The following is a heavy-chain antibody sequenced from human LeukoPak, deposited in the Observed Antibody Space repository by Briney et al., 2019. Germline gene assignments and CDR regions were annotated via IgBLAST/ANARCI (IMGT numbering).Heavy chain of an antibody. V-gene: IGHV2-5*02. CDR3: AHRYGSGSYYNEAGSFDP. CDR1: GCCLSSRGVG. CDR2: IYWDDDK. J-gene: IGHJ5*02. Sequence: GPTLVKPVQTLTLTCTFSGCCLSSRGVGVGWNRQPPVKALEWISLIYWDDDKRYSPTLKSRLTITKAPSKNQVVLTMTNMDPVKTATYSCAHRYGSGSYYNEAGSFDPWGQGTLVTVSS. D-gene: IGHD3-10*01.